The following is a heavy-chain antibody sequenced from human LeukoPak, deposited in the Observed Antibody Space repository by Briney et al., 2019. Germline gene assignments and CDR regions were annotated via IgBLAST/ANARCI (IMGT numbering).Heavy chain of an antibody. CDR1: GFTFSSYA. Sequence: GGSLRLSCAASGFTFSSYAMHWVRQAPGKGLEWVAVISYDGSNKYYADSVEGRFTISRDNSKNTLYLQMNSLRAEDTAVCYCARDYQQLVPGESNYFDYWGQGTLVTVSS. D-gene: IGHD6-13*01. CDR2: ISYDGSNK. CDR3: ARDYQQLVPGESNYFDY. J-gene: IGHJ4*02. V-gene: IGHV3-30-3*01.